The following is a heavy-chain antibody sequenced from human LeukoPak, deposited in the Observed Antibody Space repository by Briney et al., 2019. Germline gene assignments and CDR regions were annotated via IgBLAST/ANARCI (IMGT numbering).Heavy chain of an antibody. Sequence: ASVKVSCKASGYTFTGYYMHWVRQAPGQGLEWMAWINPNSGGTNYAQKFQGRVTMTTDTSTSTAYMELRSLRSDDTAVYYCARDSYVVATLRHFDYWGQGTLVTVSS. CDR3: ARDSYVVATLRHFDY. D-gene: IGHD5-12*01. J-gene: IGHJ4*02. CDR1: GYTFTGYY. V-gene: IGHV1-2*02. CDR2: INPNSGGT.